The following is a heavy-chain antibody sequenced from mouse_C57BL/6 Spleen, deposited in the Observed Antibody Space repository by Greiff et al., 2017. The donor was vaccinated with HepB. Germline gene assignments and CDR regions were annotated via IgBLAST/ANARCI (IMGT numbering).Heavy chain of an antibody. CDR3: AKPLRGVYAMDY. Sequence: VQLQQSGPGLVQPSQSLSITCTVSGFSLTSYGVHWVRQSPGKGLEWLGVIWRGGSTDYNAAFMSRLSITKDNSKSQVFFKMNSLQADDTAIYYGAKPLRGVYAMDYWGQGTSVTVSS. CDR1: GFSLTSYG. D-gene: IGHD2-12*01. J-gene: IGHJ4*01. V-gene: IGHV2-5*01. CDR2: IWRGGST.